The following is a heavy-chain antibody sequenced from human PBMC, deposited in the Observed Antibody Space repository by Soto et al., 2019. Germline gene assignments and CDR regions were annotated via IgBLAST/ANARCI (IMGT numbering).Heavy chain of an antibody. J-gene: IGHJ4*02. CDR1: GYTFTGYY. D-gene: IGHD3-3*01. Sequence: ASVKVSCKASGYTFTGYYMHWVRQAPGQGLEWMGWINPNSGGTNYAQKFQGWVTMTRDTSISTAYMELSRLRSDDTAVYYCASSGEGRFLRVVIVYFMYWGQGTLVTDSS. CDR2: INPNSGGT. CDR3: ASSGEGRFLRVVIVYFMY. V-gene: IGHV1-2*04.